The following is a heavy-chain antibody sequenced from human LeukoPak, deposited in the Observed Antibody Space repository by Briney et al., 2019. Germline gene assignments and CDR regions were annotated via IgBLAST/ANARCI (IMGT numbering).Heavy chain of an antibody. CDR1: GFTFSSYS. CDR2: ISSSSSYI. J-gene: IGHJ4*02. D-gene: IGHD6-13*01. Sequence: GGSLRLSCAASGFTFSSYSMNWVRQAPGKGLEWVSFISSSSSYIYYADSVKGRFTISRDNAKNSLYLQMNSLRAEDTAVYYCARVGVMSSSWLVYWGQGAQVTVSS. V-gene: IGHV3-21*01. CDR3: ARVGVMSSSWLVY.